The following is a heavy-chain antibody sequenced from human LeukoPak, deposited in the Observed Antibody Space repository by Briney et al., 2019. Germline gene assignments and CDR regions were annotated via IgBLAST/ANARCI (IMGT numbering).Heavy chain of an antibody. CDR3: ARVESYSKNAFDY. CDR2: IYYSGST. V-gene: IGHV4-59*01. CDR1: GGSISSYY. Sequence: NPSETLSLTCTVSGGSISSYYWSWIRQPPGKGLEWIGYIYYSGSTNYNPSLKSRVTISVDTSKNQFSLKLSSVTAADTAVYYCARVESYSKNAFDYWGQGTLVTVSS. D-gene: IGHD4-11*01. J-gene: IGHJ4*02.